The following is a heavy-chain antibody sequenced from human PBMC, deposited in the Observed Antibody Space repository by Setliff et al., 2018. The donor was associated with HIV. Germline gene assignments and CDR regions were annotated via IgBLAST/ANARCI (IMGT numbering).Heavy chain of an antibody. J-gene: IGHJ5*02. D-gene: IGHD5-12*01. CDR1: GVSISSSNW. CDR3: TRDWRAYDLMGS. V-gene: IGHV4-4*02. CDR2: IYFNLQT. Sequence: SSETLSLTCAVSGVSISSSNWWSWVRQPPGKGLEWIGEIYFNLQTNYNPAFKSRVSMGLDDAKHQFSLRLTSVTAADTAIYYCTRDWRAYDLMGSWGQGMLVTVS.